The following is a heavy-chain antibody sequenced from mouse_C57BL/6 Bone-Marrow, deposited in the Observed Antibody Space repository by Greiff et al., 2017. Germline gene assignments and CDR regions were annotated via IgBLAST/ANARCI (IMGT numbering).Heavy chain of an antibody. CDR3: SNYCGCAAMDY. J-gene: IGHJ4*01. Sequence: VQLQESGPELARPGASVKLSCKASGYTFTSYGISWVKQRPGQGLEWIGEIYPRSGNTYYNEKFKGKATLTADKSSSTAYMELRSLTSEDSAVYFCSNYCGCAAMDYWGQGTSVTVSS. V-gene: IGHV1-81*01. CDR1: GYTFTSYG. CDR2: IYPRSGNT. D-gene: IGHD1-1*01.